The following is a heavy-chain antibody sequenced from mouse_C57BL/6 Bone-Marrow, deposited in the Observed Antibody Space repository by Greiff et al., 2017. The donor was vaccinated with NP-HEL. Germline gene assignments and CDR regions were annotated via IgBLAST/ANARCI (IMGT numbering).Heavy chain of an antibody. Sequence: EVKLVESGGGLVKPGGSLKLSCAASGFTFSSYAMSWVRQTPEKRLEWVATISDGGSYTYYPDNVKGRFTISRDNAKNNLYLQMSHLKSEDTAMYYCARGGYGSIFDYWGQGTTLTVSS. D-gene: IGHD2-10*02. CDR2: ISDGGSYT. CDR3: ARGGYGSIFDY. J-gene: IGHJ2*01. V-gene: IGHV5-4*03. CDR1: GFTFSSYA.